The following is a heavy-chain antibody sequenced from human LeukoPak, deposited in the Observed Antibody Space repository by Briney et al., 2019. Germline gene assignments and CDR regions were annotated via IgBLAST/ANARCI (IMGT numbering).Heavy chain of an antibody. CDR3: ARDRYCSS. CDR1: GFTFSRYW. Sequence: GGSLRLSCAASGFTFSRYWMTWVRQAPGKGLEWVANMNQEGSEKYYVDSVKGRFTISRDNAKSSLYLQMNSLRAEDTAVYYCARDRYCSSWGQGTTVTVSS. D-gene: IGHD2-15*01. CDR2: MNQEGSEK. V-gene: IGHV3-7*05. J-gene: IGHJ6*02.